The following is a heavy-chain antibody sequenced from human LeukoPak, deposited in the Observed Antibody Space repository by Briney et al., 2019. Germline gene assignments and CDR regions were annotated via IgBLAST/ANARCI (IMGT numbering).Heavy chain of an antibody. CDR2: ISAYNGNT. Sequence: ASVKVSCKASGYTFTSYGISWVRQAPGQGLEWMGWISAYNGNTNYTQKLQGRDTMTTDTSTSTAYMELRSLRSDDTAVYYCARGGYDILTGYHPFDYWGQGTLVTVSS. CDR3: ARGGYDILTGYHPFDY. V-gene: IGHV1-18*04. D-gene: IGHD3-9*01. J-gene: IGHJ4*02. CDR1: GYTFTSYG.